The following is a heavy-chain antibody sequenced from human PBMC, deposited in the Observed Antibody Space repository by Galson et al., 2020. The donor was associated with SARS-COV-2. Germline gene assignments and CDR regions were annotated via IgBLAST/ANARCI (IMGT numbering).Heavy chain of an antibody. J-gene: IGHJ4*02. CDR3: AADVPERGGGEFDY. CDR1: GFTFKNAW. V-gene: IGHV3-15*01. Sequence: GASLKISCAASGFTFKNAWMKWVRQAPGKGLEWVGRIKSAAAGGTTHYSAPVEGRFTISRDDSTNTVYLQMNSLNTEDTAVYYCAADVPERGGGEFDYWGQGILVTVSS. D-gene: IGHD3-16*01. CDR2: IKSAAAGGTT.